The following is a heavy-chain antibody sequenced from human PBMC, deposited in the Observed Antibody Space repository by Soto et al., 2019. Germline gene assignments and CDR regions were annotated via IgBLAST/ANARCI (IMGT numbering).Heavy chain of an antibody. CDR2: IYYSGST. J-gene: IGHJ5*02. CDR3: ARTIVVVPAAIRMCWFDP. Sequence: ETLSLTCTVSGGSISSYYWSWIRQPPGKGLEWIGYIYYSGSTNYNPSLKSRVTISVDTSKNQFSLKLSSVTAADTVVYYCARTIVVVPAAIRMCWFDPWGQGTLVTVSS. CDR1: GGSISSYY. V-gene: IGHV4-59*01. D-gene: IGHD2-2*01.